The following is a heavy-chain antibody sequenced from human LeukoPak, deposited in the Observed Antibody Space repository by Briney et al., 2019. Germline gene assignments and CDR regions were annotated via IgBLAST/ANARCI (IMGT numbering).Heavy chain of an antibody. CDR3: ARDPTGYSEGH. CDR1: GFTFSTYA. D-gene: IGHD3-3*01. J-gene: IGHJ4*02. V-gene: IGHV3-23*01. CDR2: VSVSGGST. Sequence: PGRSLRLSCAASGFTFSTYAMNWVRQAPRKGLEWVSAVSVSGGSTYFADSGKGRFTISRDNSKNTLHLQMISLRAEDTAVYHCARDPTGYSEGHWGQGALVTVSS.